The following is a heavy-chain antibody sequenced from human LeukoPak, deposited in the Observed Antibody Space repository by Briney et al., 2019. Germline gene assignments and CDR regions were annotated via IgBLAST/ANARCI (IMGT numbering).Heavy chain of an antibody. CDR3: ARGEDGDSYFQH. D-gene: IGHD4-17*01. J-gene: IGHJ1*01. Sequence: PSETLSLTCAVYGGSFSGYYWSWIRQPPGKGLEWIGEINHSGSSNYNPSLKSRVTISVDTSKNQFSLKLSSVTAADTAVYYCARGEDGDSYFQHWGQGTLVTVPS. V-gene: IGHV4-34*01. CDR1: GGSFSGYY. CDR2: INHSGSS.